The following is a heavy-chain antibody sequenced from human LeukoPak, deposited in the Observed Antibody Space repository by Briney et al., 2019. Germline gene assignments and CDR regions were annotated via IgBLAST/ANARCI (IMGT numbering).Heavy chain of an antibody. V-gene: IGHV4-39*07. J-gene: IGHJ6*03. D-gene: IGHD3-9*01. CDR2: TYYSGST. CDR1: GGSISSSSYY. Sequence: SETLSLTCTVSGGSISSSSYYWGWIRQPPGKGLEWIGSTYYSGSTYYNPSLKSRVTMSVDTSKNQFSLKLSSVTAADTAVYYCATHTLDLRYFDWLPEYYYYYMDVWGKGTTVTISS. CDR3: ATHTLDLRYFDWLPEYYYYYMDV.